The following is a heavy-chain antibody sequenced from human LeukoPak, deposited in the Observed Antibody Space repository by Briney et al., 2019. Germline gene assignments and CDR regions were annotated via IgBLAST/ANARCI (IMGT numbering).Heavy chain of an antibody. CDR3: AKDLGDGYNLNFDY. J-gene: IGHJ4*02. D-gene: IGHD5-24*01. CDR2: ISGSGGST. V-gene: IGHV3-23*01. CDR1: GFTFSSYA. Sequence: QAGGSLRLSCAASGFTFSSYAMSWVRQAPGKGLEWVSAISGSGGSTYYADSVKGRFTISRDNSKNTLYLQMNSLRAEDTAVYYCAKDLGDGYNLNFDYWGQGTLVTVSS.